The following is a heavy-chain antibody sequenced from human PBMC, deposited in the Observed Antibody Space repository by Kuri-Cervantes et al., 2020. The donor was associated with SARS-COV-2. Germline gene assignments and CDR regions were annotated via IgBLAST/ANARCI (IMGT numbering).Heavy chain of an antibody. CDR2: ISSSGSTI. Sequence: GESLKISCAASGFTFSDYYMSWIRQAPGKGLEWVSYISSSGSTIYYADSVKGRFTISRDNAKNLLYLQMNSLRAEDTAVYYCARDTFKSDLWGQGSPVTVSS. J-gene: IGHJ5*02. CDR1: GFTFSDYY. V-gene: IGHV3-11*01. CDR3: ARDTFKSDL.